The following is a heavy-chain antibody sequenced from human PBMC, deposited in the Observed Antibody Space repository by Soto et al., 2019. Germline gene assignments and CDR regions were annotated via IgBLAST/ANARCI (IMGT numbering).Heavy chain of an antibody. CDR1: GGTFSSYA. V-gene: IGHV1-69*01. J-gene: IGHJ6*02. CDR3: ERKEEGINFEYGMDV. CDR2: IIPIFGTA. Sequence: QVQLVQSGAEVKKPGSSVKVSCKASGGTFSSYAISWVRQAPGQGLEWMGGIIPIFGTANYAQKFQGRVTITADESKNTAYMELSSLRSEDTAVYYCERKEEGINFEYGMDVWGQGTTVTVSS. D-gene: IGHD3-9*01.